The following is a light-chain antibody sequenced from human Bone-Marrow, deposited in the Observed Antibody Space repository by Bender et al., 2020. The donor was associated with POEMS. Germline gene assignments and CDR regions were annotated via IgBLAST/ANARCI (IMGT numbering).Light chain of an antibody. Sequence: QSALTQPASVSGSPGQSITISCSGASGDVGYFNLVSWYQQHPGKAPKLMVYDVTKRPSGVPDRFSGSKSGNTASLTISGLQAEDEADYYCCSYAGTNTYVFGTGTKVTVL. CDR3: CSYAGTNTYV. V-gene: IGLV2-23*02. CDR1: SGDVGYFNL. J-gene: IGLJ1*01. CDR2: DVT.